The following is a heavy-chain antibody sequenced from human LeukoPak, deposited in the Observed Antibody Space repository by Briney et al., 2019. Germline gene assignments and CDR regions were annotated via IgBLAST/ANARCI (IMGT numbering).Heavy chain of an antibody. Sequence: SETLSLTCAVSGGSFSVYYWSWIRQPPGKGLEWIGEINHSGSTNYNPSLKSRVTISVDTSKNQFSLKLNSVTAADTAVYYCARGRGSPPRYYYYYMDVWGKGTTVTVS. CDR2: INHSGST. CDR1: GGSFSVYY. J-gene: IGHJ6*03. CDR3: ARGRGSPPRYYYYYMDV. D-gene: IGHD1-26*01. V-gene: IGHV4-34*01.